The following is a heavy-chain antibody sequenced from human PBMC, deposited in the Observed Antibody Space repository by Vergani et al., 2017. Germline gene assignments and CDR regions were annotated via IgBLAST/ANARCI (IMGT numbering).Heavy chain of an antibody. Sequence: QVQLVQSGAEVKKPGASVKVSCKASGYTFTGYYMHWVRQAPGQGLEWMGWINPNSGGTNYAQKFQGRVTMTRDTSISTAYMELSRLGSDDTAVYYCARGLGEGRFLGWLRGYYYGMDVWGQGTTVTVSS. CDR1: GYTFTGYY. J-gene: IGHJ6*02. D-gene: IGHD3-3*01. CDR2: INPNSGGT. CDR3: ARGLGEGRFLGWLRGYYYGMDV. V-gene: IGHV1-2*02.